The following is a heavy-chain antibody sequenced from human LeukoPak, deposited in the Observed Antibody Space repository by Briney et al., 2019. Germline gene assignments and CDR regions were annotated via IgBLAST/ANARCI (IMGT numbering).Heavy chain of an antibody. CDR2: IFYSGST. Sequence: SETLSLTCTVSGGSVSSNNYFWSWIRLPPGKGLEWIGYIFYSGSTNYNPSLKSRVTISVDTSKNQFSLRLSSVTAADTAVYYCARGQIYSVSYYYFDYWGQGTLVTVSS. CDR3: ARGQIYSVSYYYFDY. D-gene: IGHD1-26*01. V-gene: IGHV4-61*01. CDR1: GGSVSSNNYF. J-gene: IGHJ4*02.